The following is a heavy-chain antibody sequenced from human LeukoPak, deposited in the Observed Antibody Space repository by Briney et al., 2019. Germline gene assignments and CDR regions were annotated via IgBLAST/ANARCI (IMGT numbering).Heavy chain of an antibody. D-gene: IGHD1-26*01. Sequence: SETLSLTCTVSGGSISSYYWRWFRQPAGKGLEWIGRIYTSGSTNYNPSLKSRVTMSVDTSKNQFSLKLSPVTAADTAVYYCARDRREERFDPWGQGTLVTVSS. J-gene: IGHJ5*02. CDR1: GGSISSYY. V-gene: IGHV4-4*07. CDR3: ARDRREERFDP. CDR2: IYTSGST.